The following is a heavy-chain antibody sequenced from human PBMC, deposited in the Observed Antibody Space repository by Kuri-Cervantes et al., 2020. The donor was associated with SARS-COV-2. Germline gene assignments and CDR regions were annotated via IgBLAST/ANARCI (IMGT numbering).Heavy chain of an antibody. J-gene: IGHJ4*02. D-gene: IGHD6-25*01. Sequence: SCTVSGGSISSSSYYWSWIRQPAGKGLEWIGRIYSSGSANYNPSLKSRVTMSVDSSKNQFSLKLSSVTAADTAVYYCARATSRPTIAAAGYFDSWGQGILVTVSS. V-gene: IGHV4-61*02. CDR1: GGSISSSSYY. CDR2: IYSSGSA. CDR3: ARATSRPTIAAAGYFDS.